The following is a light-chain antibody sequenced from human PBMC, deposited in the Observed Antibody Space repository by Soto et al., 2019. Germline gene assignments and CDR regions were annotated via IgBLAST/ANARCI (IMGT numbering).Light chain of an antibody. J-gene: IGKJ4*01. CDR1: QAIGYF. CDR3: QQHEDVPLT. CDR2: GAS. V-gene: IGKV1-33*01. Sequence: DIQMTQSPSSLSASVGDTITITCQASQAIGYFLNWYQQKPGTPPKHLIYGASNLQPGVPSRFSGRGAGTDFSFIITSLQPEDFATYFCQQHEDVPLTFGGGTKVEV.